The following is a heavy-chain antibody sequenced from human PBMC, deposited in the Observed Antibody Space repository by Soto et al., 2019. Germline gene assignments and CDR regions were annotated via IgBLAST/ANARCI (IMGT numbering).Heavy chain of an antibody. CDR1: GFTFSDYY. CDR2: ISSSGSTI. D-gene: IGHD3-3*01. J-gene: IGHJ6*02. Sequence: KPGGSLRLSCAASGFTFSDYYMSWIRQAPGKGLEWVSYISSSGSTIYYADSVKGRFTISRDNAKNSLYLQMNSLRAEDTAVYYCARVPPTVLRFLEWVTEDYYYGMDVWGQGTTVTVSS. CDR3: ARVPPTVLRFLEWVTEDYYYGMDV. V-gene: IGHV3-11*01.